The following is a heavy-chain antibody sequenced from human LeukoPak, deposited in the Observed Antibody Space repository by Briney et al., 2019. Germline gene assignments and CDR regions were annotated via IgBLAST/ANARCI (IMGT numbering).Heavy chain of an antibody. Sequence: GGSLRLSCAASGFTFSNYRMSWVRQAPGKGLEWVAFIRYDGSYKNYADSVKGRFTISRDYSKNTLYLQMNSLRAEDTAVYYCAKDGGVRGPDYYYYMDVWGKGTTVTISS. V-gene: IGHV3-30*02. CDR3: AKDGGVRGPDYYYYMDV. J-gene: IGHJ6*03. CDR1: GFTFSNYR. CDR2: IRYDGSYK. D-gene: IGHD3-10*01.